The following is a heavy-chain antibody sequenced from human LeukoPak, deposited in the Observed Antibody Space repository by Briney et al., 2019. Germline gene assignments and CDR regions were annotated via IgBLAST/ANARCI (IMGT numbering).Heavy chain of an antibody. CDR2: IYSGGIT. Sequence: PGGSLRLSCAASGVTVSNNYMNWVRQAPGKGLEWVSVIYSGGITYYADSLTGRFTISRDNSKNTLYLQMNNLRAEDTAVYYCATHYYDSSGYYYDHAFDIWGQGTMVTVPS. CDR1: GVTVSNNY. D-gene: IGHD3-22*01. CDR3: ATHYYDSSGYYYDHAFDI. J-gene: IGHJ3*02. V-gene: IGHV3-53*01.